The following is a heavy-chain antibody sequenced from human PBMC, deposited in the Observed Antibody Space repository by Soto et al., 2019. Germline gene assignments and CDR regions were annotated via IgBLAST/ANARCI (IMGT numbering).Heavy chain of an antibody. V-gene: IGHV3-23*01. CDR3: AKEGCTSSSCYVNY. CDR2: ISGSDGST. Sequence: GSLLLSCSASGCTFSSYAMGWVRQAAGKGLEWVSVISGSDGSTYYADSVKGRFTISRDNSKNTLYLQMNSLRAEDTAIYYCAKEGCTSSSCYVNYWGQGTLVTVYS. D-gene: IGHD2-2*01. CDR1: GCTFSSYA. J-gene: IGHJ4*02.